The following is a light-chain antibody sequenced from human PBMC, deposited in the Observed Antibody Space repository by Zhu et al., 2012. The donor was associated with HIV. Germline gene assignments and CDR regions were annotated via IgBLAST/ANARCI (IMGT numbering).Light chain of an antibody. V-gene: IGKV3-20*01. CDR1: QSVSAN. Sequence: EIVLTQSPATLSLSPGDTATLSCRASQSVSANLAWYQQKPGQAPRLLIYGASRRVTGIPDRFSGSGSGTDFTLTISRLEPEDFAVYYCQHYVPSPMYTFGQGTKLEIK. CDR3: QHYVPSPMYT. J-gene: IGKJ2*01. CDR2: GAS.